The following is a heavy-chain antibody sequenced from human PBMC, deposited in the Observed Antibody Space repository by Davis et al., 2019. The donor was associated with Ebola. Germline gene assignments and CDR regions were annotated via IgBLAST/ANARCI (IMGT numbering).Heavy chain of an antibody. J-gene: IGHJ4*02. CDR2: IYDQSS. D-gene: IGHD6-19*01. Sequence: GESLKISCAVSGFAVSSNHMSWVRQAPGKGLEWVSVIYDQSSAYADAVRGRFIISRDKSNNTLYLLMNSLRVDDTAVYYCATTQWLREFDNWGQGTLVTVSS. CDR1: GFAVSSNH. V-gene: IGHV3-53*05. CDR3: ATTQWLREFDN.